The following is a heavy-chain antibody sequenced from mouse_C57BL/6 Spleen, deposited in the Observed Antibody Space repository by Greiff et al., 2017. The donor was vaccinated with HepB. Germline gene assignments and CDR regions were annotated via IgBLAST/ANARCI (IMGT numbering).Heavy chain of an antibody. D-gene: IGHD2-5*01. Sequence: LQESGPELVKPGASVKISCKASGYSFTDYNMNWVKQSNGKSLEWIGVINPNYGTTSYNQKFKGKATLTVDQSSSTAYMQLNSLTSEDSAVYYCARGRDSNYGEAWFAYWGQGTLVTVSA. J-gene: IGHJ3*01. CDR2: INPNYGTT. V-gene: IGHV1-39*01. CDR3: ARGRDSNYGEAWFAY. CDR1: GYSFTDYN.